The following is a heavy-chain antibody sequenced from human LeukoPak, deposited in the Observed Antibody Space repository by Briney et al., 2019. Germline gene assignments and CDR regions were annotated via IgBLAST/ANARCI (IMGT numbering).Heavy chain of an antibody. CDR2: MNPNSGNT. Sequence: ASVKVSCKASGYTFTSFDINWVRQATGQGLEWMGWMNPNSGNTGYAQKFQGRVTITRNTSISTAYMELSSLRSEDTAVYYCASLYVDRQNPYSYYMDVWCKGTTVTVSS. CDR1: GYTFTSFD. V-gene: IGHV1-8*03. J-gene: IGHJ6*03. CDR3: ASLYVDRQNPYSYYMDV. D-gene: IGHD2-8*01.